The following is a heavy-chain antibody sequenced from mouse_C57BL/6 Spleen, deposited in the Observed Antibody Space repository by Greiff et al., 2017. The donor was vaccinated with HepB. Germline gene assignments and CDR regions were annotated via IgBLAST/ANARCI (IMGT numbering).Heavy chain of an antibody. CDR3: ARRANWAFAY. Sequence: VQGVESGPGLVAPSQSLSITCTVSGFSLTSYGVDWVRQSPGKGLEWLGVIWGVGSTNYNSALKSRLSISKDNSKSQVFLKMNSLQTDDTAMYYCARRANWAFAYWGQGTLVTVSA. CDR2: IWGVGST. D-gene: IGHD4-1*01. J-gene: IGHJ3*01. CDR1: GFSLTSYG. V-gene: IGHV2-6*01.